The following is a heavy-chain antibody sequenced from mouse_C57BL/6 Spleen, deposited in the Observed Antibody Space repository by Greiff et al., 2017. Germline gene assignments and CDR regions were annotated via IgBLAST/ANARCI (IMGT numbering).Heavy chain of an antibody. J-gene: IGHJ3*01. V-gene: IGHV1-81*01. CDR2: IYPRSGNT. Sequence: VKVVESGAELARPGASVKLSCKASGYTFTSYGISWVKQRTGQGLEWIGEIYPRSGNTYYNEKFKGKATLTADKSSSTAYMELRSLTSEDSAVYFCAREEDGLLRAYWGQGTLVTVSA. D-gene: IGHD1-1*01. CDR1: GYTFTSYG. CDR3: AREEDGLLRAY.